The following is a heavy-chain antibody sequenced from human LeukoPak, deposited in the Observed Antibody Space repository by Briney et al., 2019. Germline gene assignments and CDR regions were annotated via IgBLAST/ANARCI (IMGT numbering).Heavy chain of an antibody. CDR2: ISGSGGST. D-gene: IGHD6-19*01. Sequence: GGSLRLSCAASGFTFSSYAMGWVHQAPGKGLEWVSAISGSGGSTYYADSVKGRFTISRDNSKNTLYLQMNSLRAEDTAVYYCANLYSSGWYMFDYWGQGTLVTVSS. CDR1: GFTFSSYA. J-gene: IGHJ4*02. CDR3: ANLYSSGWYMFDY. V-gene: IGHV3-23*01.